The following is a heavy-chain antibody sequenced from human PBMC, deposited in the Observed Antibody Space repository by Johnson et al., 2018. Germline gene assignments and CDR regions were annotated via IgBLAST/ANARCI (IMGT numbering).Heavy chain of an antibody. V-gene: IGHV1-69*02. CDR1: GGTFSTYT. J-gene: IGHJ1*01. CDR2: IIPILGIA. Sequence: QVQLVQSGAEVKKPGSSVKVSCKASGGTFSTYTINWVRQAPGQGLEWMGRIIPILGIANYAQKFQGRVTITADKSTSPAYMELSSLTSEDTAVYNCATPGIAAAGTGFQHWGQGTLVTVSS. D-gene: IGHD6-13*01. CDR3: ATPGIAAAGTGFQH.